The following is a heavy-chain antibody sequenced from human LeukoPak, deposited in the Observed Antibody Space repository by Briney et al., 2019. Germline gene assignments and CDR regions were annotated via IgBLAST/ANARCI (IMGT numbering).Heavy chain of an antibody. Sequence: GGSLRLSCAASGFTFRNHGMHWVRQAPGKGLEWLAFIRFDASNTFYAASVKGRSTISRDNSKNTLSLQLNSLKAEDTGLYYCARALSVESGWFYFHFWGQGAVLTLSS. CDR2: IRFDASNT. J-gene: IGHJ4*02. D-gene: IGHD6-19*01. V-gene: IGHV3-30*02. CDR1: GFTFRNHG. CDR3: ARALSVESGWFYFHF.